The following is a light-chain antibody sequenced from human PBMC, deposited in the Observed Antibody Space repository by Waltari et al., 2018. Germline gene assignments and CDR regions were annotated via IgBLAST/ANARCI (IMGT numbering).Light chain of an antibody. Sequence: SSELTQDPAVSVALGQTVRITCQGDSLRSYYASWYQQKPGQAPVLVIYGNNTRPSGSADRFSGSSSGNTASLTSTGAQAEDEADYYCNSRDSSGNHLVFGGGTKLTVL. V-gene: IGLV3-19*01. CDR3: NSRDSSGNHLV. J-gene: IGLJ2*01. CDR1: SLRSYY. CDR2: GNN.